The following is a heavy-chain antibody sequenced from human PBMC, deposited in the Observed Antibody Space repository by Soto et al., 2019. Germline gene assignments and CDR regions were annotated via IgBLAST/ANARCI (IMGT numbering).Heavy chain of an antibody. CDR1: GYTFTSYD. V-gene: IGHV1-8*01. J-gene: IGHJ6*02. Sequence: ASVKVSCKASGYTFTSYDINWVRQATGQGLEWMGWMNPNSGNTGYAQKFQGRVTMTRNTSISTAYMELSSLRSEDTAVYYCARWGGLDFCSGYYWSQPRDYGMDVWGQGTTVTVSS. D-gene: IGHD3-3*01. CDR3: ARWGGLDFCSGYYWSQPRDYGMDV. CDR2: MNPNSGNT.